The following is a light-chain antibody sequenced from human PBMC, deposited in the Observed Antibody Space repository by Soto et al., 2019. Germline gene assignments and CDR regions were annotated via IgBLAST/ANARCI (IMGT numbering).Light chain of an antibody. Sequence: PGARATLSCRASQSVSSYLAWYQQKPGQAPRLLIYDASNRATGIPARFSGSGSGTDFTLTISSLEPEDFAVYYCQQRSNWPPFTFGPGTKVDIK. V-gene: IGKV3-11*01. J-gene: IGKJ3*01. CDR1: QSVSSY. CDR3: QQRSNWPPFT. CDR2: DAS.